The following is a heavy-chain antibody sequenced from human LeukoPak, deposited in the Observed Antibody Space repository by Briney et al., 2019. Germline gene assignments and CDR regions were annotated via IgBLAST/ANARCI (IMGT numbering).Heavy chain of an antibody. CDR1: GGSMNGYY. CDR3: ARGGRLGCDY. CDR2: IFYTGGA. V-gene: IGHV4-59*01. D-gene: IGHD1-26*01. Sequence: SETLSLTCSVSGGSMNGYYWSWIRQPPGKGLEWIGYIFYTGGANYNPSLRSRVTMLIDTSKNQLSLKLTSVTAADTAVYFCARGGRLGCDYWGQGALVTVSP. J-gene: IGHJ4*02.